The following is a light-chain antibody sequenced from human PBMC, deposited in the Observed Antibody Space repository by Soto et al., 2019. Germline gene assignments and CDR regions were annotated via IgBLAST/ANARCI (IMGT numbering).Light chain of an antibody. J-gene: IGKJ2*01. Sequence: ETVLTQSPATLSLSPGERATLSCRASESVSNSLAWYQHKPGQAPRLLIYNASNRATGIPARFSGSGSGTDFTLTISSLEPEDLAVYYCQQYSQWPSYTFGQGTKVDI. CDR2: NAS. CDR1: ESVSNS. CDR3: QQYSQWPSYT. V-gene: IGKV3-11*01.